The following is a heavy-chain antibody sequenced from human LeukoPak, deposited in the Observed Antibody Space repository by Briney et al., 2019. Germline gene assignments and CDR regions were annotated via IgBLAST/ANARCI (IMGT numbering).Heavy chain of an antibody. CDR1: GGSISSGDYY. J-gene: IGHJ4*02. V-gene: IGHV4-30-4*01. D-gene: IGHD1-26*01. CDR2: MYYSGST. Sequence: SQTLSLTCTVSGGSISSGDYYWSWIRQPPGKGLEWIGYMYYSGSTYYNPSLKSRVTISVDTSKNQFSLKLSSVTAADTAVYYCVRRMVGAIRPFDYWGQGTLVTVSS. CDR3: VRRMVGAIRPFDY.